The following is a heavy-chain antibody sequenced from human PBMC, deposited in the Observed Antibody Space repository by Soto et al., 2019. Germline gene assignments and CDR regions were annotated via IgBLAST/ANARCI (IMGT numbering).Heavy chain of an antibody. CDR3: AGFVAATKNYYYGMGV. V-gene: IGHV1-69*13. CDR2: SISIFDTA. J-gene: IGHJ6*02. Sequence: PVKVSCKASGGTFSTYAISRVRQAPGQGLEWLGGSISIFDTAYYAQKFQGRGTITADESTSTAYMELSSLSSEDTAVYYCAGFVAATKNYYYGMGVWGQGTTVTLAS. CDR1: GGTFSTYA. D-gene: IGHD1-26*01.